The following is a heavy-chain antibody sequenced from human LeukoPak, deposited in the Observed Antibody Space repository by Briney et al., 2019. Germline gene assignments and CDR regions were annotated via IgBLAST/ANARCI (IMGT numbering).Heavy chain of an antibody. CDR3: ARGRSDIVVVVAAAPYDYYYGMDV. D-gene: IGHD2-15*01. CDR1: GGTFSSYA. CDR2: IIPIFGTA. Sequence: SVKVSCKASGGTFSSYAISWVRQAPGQGLEWMGGIIPIFGTANYAQKFKGRVTITADKSTSTAYMELSSLRSEDTAVYYCARGRSDIVVVVAAAPYDYYYGMDVWGKGTTVTVSS. J-gene: IGHJ6*04. V-gene: IGHV1-69*06.